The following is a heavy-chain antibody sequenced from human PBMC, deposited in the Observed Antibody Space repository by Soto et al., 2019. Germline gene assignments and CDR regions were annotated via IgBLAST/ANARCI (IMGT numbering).Heavy chain of an antibody. Sequence: SETLSLTCTVSGGSISSSSYYWGWIRQPPGKGLEWIGSIYYSGSTYYNPSLKSRVTISVDTSKNQFSLKLSSVTAADTAVYYCATYSYGDYVHDYWGQGTLVTVSS. J-gene: IGHJ4*02. CDR3: ATYSYGDYVHDY. CDR1: GGSISSSSYY. D-gene: IGHD4-17*01. V-gene: IGHV4-39*01. CDR2: IYYSGST.